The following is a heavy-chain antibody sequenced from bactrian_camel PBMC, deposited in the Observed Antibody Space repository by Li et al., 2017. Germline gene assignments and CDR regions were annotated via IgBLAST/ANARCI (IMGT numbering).Heavy chain of an antibody. Sequence: HVQLVESGGGSVQPGGSLRLSCAASGDIGSVNCMGWYRQAPGKELEWISAINSGGGRTYYADSVKGRFTISRDNAKNTVYLQMNYLQSDDTALYYCATAWRYWGQGTQVTVS. D-gene: IGHD3*01. J-gene: IGHJ4*01. V-gene: IGHV3S54*01. CDR3: ATAWRY. CDR2: INSGGGRT. CDR1: GDIGSVNC.